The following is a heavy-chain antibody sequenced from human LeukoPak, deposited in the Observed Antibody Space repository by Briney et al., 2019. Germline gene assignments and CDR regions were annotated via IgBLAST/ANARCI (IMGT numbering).Heavy chain of an antibody. CDR1: GGSIRNYY. Sequence: PSETLSLTCTVSGGSIRNYYWSWIRQPPGKGLEWIGYIYYSGSTNYNPSLKSRVTISVDTSKNQFSLKLSSVTAADTAVYYCARDALSLNTARGFLDYWGQGTLVTVSS. CDR2: IYYSGST. V-gene: IGHV4-59*12. D-gene: IGHD5-18*01. CDR3: ARDALSLNTARGFLDY. J-gene: IGHJ4*02.